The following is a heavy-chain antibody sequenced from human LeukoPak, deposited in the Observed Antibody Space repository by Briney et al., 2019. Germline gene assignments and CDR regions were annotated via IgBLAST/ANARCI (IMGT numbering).Heavy chain of an antibody. CDR2: ISYDGSNK. D-gene: IGHD1-20*01. CDR1: GFTFSSYG. V-gene: IGHV3-30*03. CDR3: ARLGYNWNDAFDY. J-gene: IGHJ4*02. Sequence: PGGSLRLSCAASGFTFSSYGMHWVRQAPGKGLEWVAVISYDGSNKYYADSVKGRFTISRDNSKNTLYLQMNSLRAEDTAVYYCARLGYNWNDAFDYWGQGTLVTVSS.